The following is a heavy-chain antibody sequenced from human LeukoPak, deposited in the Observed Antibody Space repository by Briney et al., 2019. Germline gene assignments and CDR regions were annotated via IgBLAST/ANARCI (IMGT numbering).Heavy chain of an antibody. CDR2: INNDGSSA. V-gene: IGHV3-74*01. J-gene: IGHJ4*02. CDR1: VFTFSRHL. D-gene: IGHD5-18*01. CDR3: TSDRVHTALGIDY. Sequence: GGSLRLSCAPSVFTFSRHLMHCVRQAPGKGLVGVSRINNDGSSAHYADSVKGRFTISRDNAKNTLYLQMDSLRVEDTAVYYCTSDRVHTALGIDYWGQGTLVTVSP.